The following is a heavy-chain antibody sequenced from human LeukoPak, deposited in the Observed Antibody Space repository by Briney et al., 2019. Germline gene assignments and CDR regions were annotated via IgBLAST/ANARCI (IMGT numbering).Heavy chain of an antibody. CDR2: IYYSGTT. CDR3: ARHGLRYFDWSFDY. J-gene: IGHJ4*02. V-gene: IGHV4-39*01. Sequence: SETLSLTCTVSGGSISSSSYYWGWIRQPPGKGLEWIGSIYYSGTTYYNPSLNSRVTISVDTSKNQFSLKLSSVTAADTAVYYCARHGLRYFDWSFDYWGQGTLVTVSS. CDR1: GGSISSSSYY. D-gene: IGHD3-9*01.